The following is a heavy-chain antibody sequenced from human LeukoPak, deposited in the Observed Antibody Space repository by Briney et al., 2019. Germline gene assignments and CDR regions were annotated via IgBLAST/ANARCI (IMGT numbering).Heavy chain of an antibody. CDR1: GYTLTGLS. D-gene: IGHD4-17*01. J-gene: IGHJ5*02. CDR2: FDPEDGET. Sequence: ASVKVSCKVSGYTLTGLSMHWVRQAPGKGLEWMGGFDPEDGETIYAQKFQGRVTMTEDTSTDTAYMELSSLRSEDTAVYYCARDAPTRTTVTPNWFDPWGQGTLVTVSS. V-gene: IGHV1-24*01. CDR3: ARDAPTRTTVTPNWFDP.